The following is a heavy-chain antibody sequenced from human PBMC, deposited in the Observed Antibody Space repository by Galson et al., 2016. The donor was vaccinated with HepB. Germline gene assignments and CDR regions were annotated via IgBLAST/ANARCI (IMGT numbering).Heavy chain of an antibody. CDR2: MGANKGDT. CDR3: ARNTPYTGTFDS. D-gene: IGHD1-7*01. CDR1: GYTFTNYD. Sequence: SVKVSCKASGYTFTNYDINWVRQATGQGLEWMGWMGANKGDTGYAQKFQGRVTMTRDTSINTAYMELSSLSSEDTAIYYCARNTPYTGTFDSWSQGTRVTVSS. V-gene: IGHV1-8*01. J-gene: IGHJ4*02.